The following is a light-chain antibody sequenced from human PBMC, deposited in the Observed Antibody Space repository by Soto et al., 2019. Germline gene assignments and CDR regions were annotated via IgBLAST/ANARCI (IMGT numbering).Light chain of an antibody. CDR3: MQALQTPT. V-gene: IGKV2-28*01. CDR2: LGS. CDR1: QSLLHSNGIKY. J-gene: IGKJ4*01. Sequence: DIVMTQSPLSLPVTPGEPASISCRSSQSLLHSNGIKYLDWYLQKPGQSPQLLIYLGSNRASGVPGRFSGSGSGTDFTLKISRVEAEDVGIYYCMQALQTPTFGGGTKVEIK.